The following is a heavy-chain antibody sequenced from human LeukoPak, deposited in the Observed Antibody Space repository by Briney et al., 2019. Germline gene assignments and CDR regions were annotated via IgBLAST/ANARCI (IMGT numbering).Heavy chain of an antibody. J-gene: IGHJ4*02. Sequence: ASVKVSCKASGYTFSDFYIHWVRQAPGQGLEYVGWITPKSGDTYSPQRFQGRVTMTRDASISTAYMELSSLRSDDTAVYFCVRVRLADERAWAYWGQGTLVTVSS. CDR2: ITPKSGDT. V-gene: IGHV1-2*02. CDR1: GYTFSDFY. CDR3: VRVRLADERAWAY. D-gene: IGHD3-3*02.